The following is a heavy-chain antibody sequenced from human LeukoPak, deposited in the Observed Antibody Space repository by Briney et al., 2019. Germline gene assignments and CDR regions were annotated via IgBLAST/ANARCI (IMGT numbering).Heavy chain of an antibody. CDR1: GGTFSSYA. D-gene: IGHD2-21*02. CDR3: ARVPPPPSCGDCYEGAHDY. Sequence: ASVTVSCTASGGTFSSYAISWVRQAPGQGLEWRGSIIPILGITNYAQTFQGRVTITADKSTRTAYMEMSSLRSEDTAVYYCARVPPPPSCGDCYEGAHDYWGQGTLVTVSS. V-gene: IGHV1-69*04. CDR2: IIPILGIT. J-gene: IGHJ4*02.